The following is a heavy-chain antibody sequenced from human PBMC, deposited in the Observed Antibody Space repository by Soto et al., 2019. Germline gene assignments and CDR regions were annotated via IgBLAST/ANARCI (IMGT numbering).Heavy chain of an antibody. V-gene: IGHV1-69*13. CDR3: ARNYGGNPEDYYFDY. CDR1: GGTFSSYA. D-gene: IGHD4-17*01. Sequence: SVKVSCKASGGTFSSYAISWVRQAPGQGLEWMGGIIPIFGTANYAQKFQGRVTITADESTSTAYMELSSLRSEDTAVYYCARNYGGNPEDYYFDYWGQGTLVTVSS. J-gene: IGHJ4*02. CDR2: IIPIFGTA.